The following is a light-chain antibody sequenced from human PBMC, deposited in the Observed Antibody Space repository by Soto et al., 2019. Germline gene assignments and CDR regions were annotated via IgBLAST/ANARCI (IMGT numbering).Light chain of an antibody. J-gene: IGKJ2*01. CDR3: EQHSDYPFT. CDR2: SAT. Sequence: DIQMTQSPSSLSASVGDRVTITCRASQGIREDLGWYQQKPGKVPKRLIYSATTVKNGVPSRFSGTGAETEFSLTISSLQPEDFANYCCEQHSDYPFTFGQGTRLDI. CDR1: QGIRED. V-gene: IGKV1-17*01.